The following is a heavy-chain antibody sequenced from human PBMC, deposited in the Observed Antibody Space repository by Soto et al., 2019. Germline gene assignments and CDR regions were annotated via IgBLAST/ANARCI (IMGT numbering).Heavy chain of an antibody. CDR2: TYYSGST. Sequence: PSETLSLTCTVSGGSVSSYYWSWIRQSPGKGLERIGYTYYSGSTKYKPSLKSRVTISVDTSKNQFSLKVSSATAADTAVYYCARERFGELSSAFDIWGQGTMVTVSS. J-gene: IGHJ3*02. V-gene: IGHV4-59*02. CDR3: ARERFGELSSAFDI. CDR1: GGSVSSYY. D-gene: IGHD3-10*01.